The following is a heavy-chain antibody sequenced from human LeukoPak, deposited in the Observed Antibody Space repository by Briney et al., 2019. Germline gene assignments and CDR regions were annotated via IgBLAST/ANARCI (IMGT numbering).Heavy chain of an antibody. CDR1: GYTFADYG. CDR3: ARCASTVTRLFDY. V-gene: IGHV1-18*01. Sequence: ASVKVSCKASGYTFADYGATWVRQAPGQGLEWMGWISSYNGNTNYVQKFQGRVTMTTDTSTSTAYMELRSLRSDDAAVYYCARCASTVTRLFDYWGQGTLVTVSS. J-gene: IGHJ4*02. CDR2: ISSYNGNT. D-gene: IGHD4-17*01.